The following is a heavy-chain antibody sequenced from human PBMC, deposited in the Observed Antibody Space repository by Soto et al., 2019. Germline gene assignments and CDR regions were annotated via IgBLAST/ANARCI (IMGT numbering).Heavy chain of an antibody. J-gene: IGHJ4*02. CDR2: IYSSGST. CDR3: ARDEGLLRTAY. Sequence: QVQLQESGPGLVKPSETLSLTCSVSGGSVRSGSYYWNWIRQPPGKGLEWIGYIYSSGSTNYNPSLKNRVSISLDTSKNQFSLKLNSVTAADTAVYYCARDEGLLRTAYWGQGTLVTVSS. D-gene: IGHD4-17*01. V-gene: IGHV4-61*01. CDR1: GGSVRSGSYY.